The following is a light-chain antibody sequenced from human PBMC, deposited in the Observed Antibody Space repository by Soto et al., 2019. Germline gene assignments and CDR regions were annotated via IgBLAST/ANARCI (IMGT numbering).Light chain of an antibody. CDR1: QSVSNNY. CDR3: QQYGSSGT. Sequence: ELVFTQSPGTLSLSPGERATLSCRASQSVSNNYLAWYQQKPGQAPRLLIYGASNRATGIPDRFSGSGSGTDFSLTISRLEPEDFAVYYCQQYGSSGTFGQGTKV. V-gene: IGKV3-20*01. J-gene: IGKJ1*01. CDR2: GAS.